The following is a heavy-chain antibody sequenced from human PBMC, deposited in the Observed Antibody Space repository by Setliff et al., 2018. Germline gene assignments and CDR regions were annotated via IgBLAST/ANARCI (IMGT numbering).Heavy chain of an antibody. V-gene: IGHV4-34*01. J-gene: IGHJ6*03. CDR2: INHRGST. D-gene: IGHD2-15*01. Sequence: SETLSLTCAAYGGTFSDYHWTWIRQSPEKGLEWIGEINHRGSTNYNPSLKSRVTISIDTSKDQFSLKVISMTAADTAVYYCARVVAASSYYYYMDVWGKGTTVTVSS. CDR1: GGTFSDYH. CDR3: ARVVAASSYYYYMDV.